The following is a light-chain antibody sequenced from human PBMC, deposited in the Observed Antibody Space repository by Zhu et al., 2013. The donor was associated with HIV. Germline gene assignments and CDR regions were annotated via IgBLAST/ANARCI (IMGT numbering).Light chain of an antibody. J-gene: IGKJ5*01. V-gene: IGKV4-1*01. Sequence: DIVMTQSPDSLAVSLGERATINCKSSQSVLYSSNNKNYLAWYQQNPGQPPKLLIYWASTRESGVPDRFSGSGSGTDFTLTISRLQAEDVAVYYCQQYYSTPITFGQGTRLEIK. CDR1: QSVLYSSNNKNY. CDR2: WAS. CDR3: QQYYSTPIT.